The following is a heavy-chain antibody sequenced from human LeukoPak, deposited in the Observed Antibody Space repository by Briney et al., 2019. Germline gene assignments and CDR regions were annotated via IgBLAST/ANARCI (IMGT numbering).Heavy chain of an antibody. V-gene: IGHV3-23*01. CDR3: AKVVAGRYCSSTSCYTMAFDI. Sequence: PGGSLRLSCAASGFTFSSYAMSWVRQAPGKGLEWVSAISGSGGSTYYADSVKGRFTISRDNSKNTLYLQMNSLRAEDTAVYYCAKVVAGRYCSSTSCYTMAFDIWGQGTMVTVSS. CDR2: ISGSGGST. J-gene: IGHJ3*02. D-gene: IGHD2-2*02. CDR1: GFTFSSYA.